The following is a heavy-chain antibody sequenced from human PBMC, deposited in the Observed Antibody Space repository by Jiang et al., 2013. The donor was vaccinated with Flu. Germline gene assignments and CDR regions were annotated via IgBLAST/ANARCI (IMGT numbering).Heavy chain of an antibody. D-gene: IGHD6-19*01. CDR1: GGSISSSNW. J-gene: IGHJ4*02. Sequence: GLVKPSGTLSLTCAVSGGSISSSNWWSWVRQPPGKGLEWIGEIYHSGSTNYNPSLKSRVTISVDKSKNQFSLKLSSVTAADTAVYYCARGNSSGWYPPLFDYWGQGTLVTVSS. CDR3: ARGNSSGWYPPLFDY. V-gene: IGHV4-4*02. CDR2: IYHSGST.